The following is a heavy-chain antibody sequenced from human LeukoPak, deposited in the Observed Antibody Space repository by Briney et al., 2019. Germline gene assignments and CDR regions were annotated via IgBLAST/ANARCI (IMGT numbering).Heavy chain of an antibody. CDR1: GGSFSGYY. D-gene: IGHD5-24*01. J-gene: IGHJ4*02. CDR3: ARQQRDGYNIDY. Sequence: KPSETLSLTCAVYGGSFSGYYWSWIRQPPGKGLEWIGEINHSGSTNYNPSLKSRVTISVDTSKNQFSLKLSSVTAADTAVYYCARQQRDGYNIDYWGQGTLVTVSS. V-gene: IGHV4-34*01. CDR2: INHSGST.